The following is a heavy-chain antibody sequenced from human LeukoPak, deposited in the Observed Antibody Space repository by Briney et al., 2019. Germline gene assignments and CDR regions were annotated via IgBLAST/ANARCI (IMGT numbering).Heavy chain of an antibody. Sequence: PSETLSLTCTVSGGSISGYYWSWFRQPPGKGLEWIGYIYYSGSTNYNPSLKSRVTISVDTSKNQFSLKLSSVTAADTAVYYCARGQGPYYYDSTGYDYWGQGTLVTVSS. CDR1: GGSISGYY. J-gene: IGHJ4*02. CDR2: IYYSGST. V-gene: IGHV4-59*01. D-gene: IGHD3-22*01. CDR3: ARGQGPYYYDSTGYDY.